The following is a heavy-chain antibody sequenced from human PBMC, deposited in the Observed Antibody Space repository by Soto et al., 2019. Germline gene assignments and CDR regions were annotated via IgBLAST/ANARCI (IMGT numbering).Heavy chain of an antibody. D-gene: IGHD3-3*01. CDR2: IWYDGSNK. Sequence: PGGSLRLSCAASGFTFSSYGMHWVRQAPGKGLEWVAVIWYDGSNKYYADSVKGRFTISRDNSKNTLYLQMNSLRAEDTAVYYCARDPVYYDFWSGYYTPYYYYYGMDVWGQGTTVTVSS. CDR3: ARDPVYYDFWSGYYTPYYYYYGMDV. V-gene: IGHV3-33*01. CDR1: GFTFSSYG. J-gene: IGHJ6*02.